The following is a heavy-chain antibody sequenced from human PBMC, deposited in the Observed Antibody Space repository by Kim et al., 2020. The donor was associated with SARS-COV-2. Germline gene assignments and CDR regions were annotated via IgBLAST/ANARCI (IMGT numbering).Heavy chain of an antibody. J-gene: IGHJ6*02. D-gene: IGHD3-16*01. Sequence: GGSLRLSCAASKFTVSKNYMTWVRQAPGKGLECVSVIYSDGSTSYADSVKGRFTISRHNSKNTLDLQMNSLRREDTAVYYCARVLMGLDVWGQGTTVTVSS. CDR1: KFTVSKNY. CDR2: IYSDGST. CDR3: ARVLMGLDV. V-gene: IGHV3-53*04.